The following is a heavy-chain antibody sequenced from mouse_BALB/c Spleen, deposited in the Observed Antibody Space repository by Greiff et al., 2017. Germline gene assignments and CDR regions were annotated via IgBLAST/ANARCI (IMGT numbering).Heavy chain of an antibody. CDR3: ARSDHHEDY. CDR1: GYAFTNYL. J-gene: IGHJ2*01. V-gene: IGHV1-54*01. CDR2: INPGSGGT. Sequence: QVQLQQSGAELVRPGTSVKVSCKASGYAFTNYLIEWVKQRPGQGLEWIGVINPGSGGTNYNEKFKGKATLTADKSSSTAYMQLSSLTSDDSAVYFCARSDHHEDYWGQGTTLTVSS.